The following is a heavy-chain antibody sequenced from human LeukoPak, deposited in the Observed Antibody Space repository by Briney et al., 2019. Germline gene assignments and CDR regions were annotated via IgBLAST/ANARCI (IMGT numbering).Heavy chain of an antibody. Sequence: GESLKISCKGSGYSFSNHWIGWVRQMPGRGLEWMGIIYPSDSTTYYTTSFKGQVTISVDKSIDTAYLQWGSLKASDSAIYYCARRARYGSRHVDSWGQGTLVTVSS. D-gene: IGHD4-23*01. CDR3: ARRARYGSRHVDS. V-gene: IGHV5-51*01. J-gene: IGHJ4*02. CDR1: GYSFSNHW. CDR2: IYPSDSTT.